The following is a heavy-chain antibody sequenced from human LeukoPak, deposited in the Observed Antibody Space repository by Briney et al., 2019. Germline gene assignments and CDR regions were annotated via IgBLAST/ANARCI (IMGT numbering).Heavy chain of an antibody. J-gene: IGHJ3*01. Sequence: SETLSLTCSVSGGSISSYYWSWIRQPPGKGLEWIGYIYYSGSTNYNPSLRSRVTISVDTSKNQFSLKLTSVTAADTAVYYCARGLLDGYTHPAAFDVWGQGTMVTVSS. CDR1: GGSISSYY. CDR2: IYYSGST. V-gene: IGHV4-59*01. D-gene: IGHD5-24*01. CDR3: ARGLLDGYTHPAAFDV.